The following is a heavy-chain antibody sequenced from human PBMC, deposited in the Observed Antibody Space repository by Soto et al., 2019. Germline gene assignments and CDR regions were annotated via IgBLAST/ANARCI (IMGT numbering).Heavy chain of an antibody. J-gene: IGHJ3*02. Sequence: ASVKVSCKASGYTFTSYGISWVRQAPGQGLEWMGWISAYNGDTNYAQKLQGRVTMTTDTSTSTAYMELRSLRSDDTAVYYCAREGRDGYRMSAFDIWGQGTMVTVSS. CDR2: ISAYNGDT. CDR1: GYTFTSYG. V-gene: IGHV1-18*04. D-gene: IGHD5-12*01. CDR3: AREGRDGYRMSAFDI.